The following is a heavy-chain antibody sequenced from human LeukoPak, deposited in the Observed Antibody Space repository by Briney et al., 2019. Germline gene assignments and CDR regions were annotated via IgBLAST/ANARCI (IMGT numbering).Heavy chain of an antibody. CDR2: ISTSGSTI. V-gene: IGHV3-11*04. J-gene: IGHJ4*02. CDR3: ARQIAVTGIFDY. D-gene: IGHD6-19*01. CDR1: GFIFSDYY. Sequence: GGSLRLSCAASGFIFSDYYMSWIRQAPGKGLEWISYISTSGSTIYYADSVKGRFTISRDNAKNSLNLQMNSLRAEDTAMYYCARQIAVTGIFDYWGQGTLVTVSS.